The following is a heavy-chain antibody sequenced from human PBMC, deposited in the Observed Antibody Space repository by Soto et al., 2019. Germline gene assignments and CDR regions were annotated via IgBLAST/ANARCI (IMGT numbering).Heavy chain of an antibody. CDR1: GFTFSNAW. D-gene: IGHD2-15*01. Sequence: GGSLRLSCAASGFTFSNAWMNWVRQAPGKGLEWVGRIKSKTDGGTTDYAAPVKGRFTISRDDSKNTLYLQMNSLKTEDTAVYYCTTDEYCSGGSCYSGGFYYYYGMDVWGQGTTVTVSS. CDR3: TTDEYCSGGSCYSGGFYYYYGMDV. J-gene: IGHJ6*02. V-gene: IGHV3-15*07. CDR2: IKSKTDGGTT.